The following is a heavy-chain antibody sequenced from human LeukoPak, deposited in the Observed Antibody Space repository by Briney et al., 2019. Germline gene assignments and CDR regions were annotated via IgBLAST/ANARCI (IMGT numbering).Heavy chain of an antibody. D-gene: IGHD1-7*01. CDR1: GFTFSSYA. CDR2: ISNSGFST. V-gene: IGHV3-23*01. J-gene: IGHJ1*01. Sequence: GGSLRLSCAASGFTFSSYAMSWVRQAPGKGPEWVSAISNSGFSTYYADSVKGRFTISRENSKNTVYLQMNSLRPEDTAVYSCARSFFQWNYGSCPDSWGQGTLVTVSS. CDR3: ARSFFQWNYGSCPDS.